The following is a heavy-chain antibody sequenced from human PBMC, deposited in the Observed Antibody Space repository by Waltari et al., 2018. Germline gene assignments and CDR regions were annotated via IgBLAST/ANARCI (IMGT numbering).Heavy chain of an antibody. Sequence: QVQLVESGGGVVQPGGSLRLSCAASGFIFNNYDMPWVRQAPGEGLEWVAFIRYEGSDRKYAESVKGRFTTSRDNSNNMLFLEMNSLRPEDTAVYYCAKDPGSSTSYGIDYWGQGTLVTVSS. J-gene: IGHJ4*02. CDR2: IRYEGSDR. CDR1: GFIFNNYD. CDR3: AKDPGSSTSYGIDY. D-gene: IGHD2-2*01. V-gene: IGHV3-30*02.